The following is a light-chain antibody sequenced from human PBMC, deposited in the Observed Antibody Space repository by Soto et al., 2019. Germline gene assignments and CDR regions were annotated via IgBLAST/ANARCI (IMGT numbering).Light chain of an antibody. Sequence: DIVLTQSPATLSVSPGERATLACRTSQSVSSSYLAWYQQKPGQAPRLLIYGASIRATGIPDRFSGSGSGTDFTLTISRLEPEDFAVYYCHQYGSSPPITFGQGTRLAIK. CDR1: QSVSSSY. J-gene: IGKJ5*01. CDR2: GAS. V-gene: IGKV3-20*01. CDR3: HQYGSSPPIT.